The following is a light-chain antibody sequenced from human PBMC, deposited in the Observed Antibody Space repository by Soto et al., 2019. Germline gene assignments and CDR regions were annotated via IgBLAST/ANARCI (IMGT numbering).Light chain of an antibody. V-gene: IGKV3-11*01. CDR1: QMVSTH. J-gene: IGKJ4*01. Sequence: ETVVTKSLDTLSLSPGERATLSCRASQMVSTHLAWYQQKPGQGPRLLIYDASNRATGIPARFSGSGSGTDFTLTISSLQPEDVARYRSAVRAFLPSTFAEGTKLDI. CDR3: AVRAFLPST. CDR2: DAS.